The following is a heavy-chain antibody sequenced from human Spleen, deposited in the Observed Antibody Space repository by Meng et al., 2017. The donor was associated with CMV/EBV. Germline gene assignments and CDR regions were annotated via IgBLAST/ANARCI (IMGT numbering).Heavy chain of an antibody. CDR3: ARVPSAEVGGSTTYYYYGMDV. CDR1: GYTFTSYG. D-gene: IGHD2-2*01. J-gene: IGHJ6*02. Sequence: ASVKVSCKASGYTFTSYGISWVRQAPGQGLEWMGWISAYNGNTNYAQKLQGRVTMTTDTSTSTAYMELRSLRSDDTAVYYCARVPSAEVGGSTTYYYYGMDVWGQGTTVTVSS. CDR2: ISAYNGNT. V-gene: IGHV1-18*01.